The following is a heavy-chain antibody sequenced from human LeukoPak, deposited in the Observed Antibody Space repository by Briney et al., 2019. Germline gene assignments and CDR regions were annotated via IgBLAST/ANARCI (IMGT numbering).Heavy chain of an antibody. J-gene: IGHJ4*02. Sequence: GGSLRLSCAASGFTFNNAWMSWVRQAPGKGLESVGRLKTKADGATTDYAAPVKGRFTISSDNSKNTLYLQMNSLKTEDTAVYYCAADTTRTSDYGFDYWGQGTLVTVSS. CDR3: AADTTRTSDYGFDY. CDR1: GFTFNNAW. V-gene: IGHV3-15*01. D-gene: IGHD4-17*01. CDR2: LKTKADGATT.